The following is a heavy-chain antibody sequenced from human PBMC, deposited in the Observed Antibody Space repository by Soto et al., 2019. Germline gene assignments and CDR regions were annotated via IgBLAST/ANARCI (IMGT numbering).Heavy chain of an antibody. V-gene: IGHV1-2*02. CDR3: TTLRSHP. Sequence: ASVKVSCKVSGYTFTAFYIHWVRQAPGQGLEWMGWVNPNTGLTRYAQKFQGRVTMTRDTSINTAYMELSGLTSDDTAIYYCTTLRSHPWGQGTLVTVSS. CDR2: VNPNTGLT. J-gene: IGHJ5*02. CDR1: GYTFTAFY.